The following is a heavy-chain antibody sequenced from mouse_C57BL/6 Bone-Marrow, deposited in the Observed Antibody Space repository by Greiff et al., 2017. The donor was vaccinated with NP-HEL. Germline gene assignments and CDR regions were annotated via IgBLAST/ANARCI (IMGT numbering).Heavy chain of an antibody. D-gene: IGHD1-1*01. J-gene: IGHJ2*01. Sequence: EVKLVESGGGLVQPGGSLSLSCAASGFTFTDYYMSWVRQPPGKALEWLGFIRNKANGYTTEYSASVKGRFTISRDNSQSILYLQMNALRAEDSATYYCARYGYYGSSPYFDYWGQGTTLTVSS. CDR1: GFTFTDYY. V-gene: IGHV7-3*01. CDR2: IRNKANGYTT. CDR3: ARYGYYGSSPYFDY.